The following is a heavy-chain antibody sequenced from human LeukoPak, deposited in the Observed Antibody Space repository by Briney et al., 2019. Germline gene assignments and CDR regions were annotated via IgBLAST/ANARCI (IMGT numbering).Heavy chain of an antibody. Sequence: SETLSLTCAVYGGSFSSYYWSWIRQPPGKGLEWIGEINHSGSTNDNPSLKSRVTISVDTSKNQFSLKLSSVTAADTAVYYCASGRDGYNHGGYYYYGMDVWGQGTTVTVSS. CDR1: GGSFSSYY. CDR2: INHSGST. J-gene: IGHJ6*02. V-gene: IGHV4-34*01. CDR3: ASGRDGYNHGGYYYYGMDV. D-gene: IGHD5-24*01.